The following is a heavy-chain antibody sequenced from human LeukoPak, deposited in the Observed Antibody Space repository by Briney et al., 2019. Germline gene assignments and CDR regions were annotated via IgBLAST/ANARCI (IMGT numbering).Heavy chain of an antibody. V-gene: IGHV3-23*01. Sequence: GGSLRLSCAASGFTFSSYAMTWVRQAPGKGLEWVSTISGSGRTTYYADSVKGRFTISRDNSKNTLYLQMNSLRAEDTAVYYCAKGDNNWNYRSGTYYYYMDVWGKGTTVTVSS. J-gene: IGHJ6*03. CDR3: AKGDNNWNYRSGTYYYYMDV. D-gene: IGHD1-7*01. CDR1: GFTFSSYA. CDR2: ISGSGRTT.